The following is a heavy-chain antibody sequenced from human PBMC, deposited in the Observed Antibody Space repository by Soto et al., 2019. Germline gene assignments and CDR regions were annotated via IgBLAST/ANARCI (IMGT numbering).Heavy chain of an antibody. Sequence: WKTLSLTCAVYGGSLSGYYWRWIRQPPGKGLEWIGEINHSGSTNYNPSLKSRVTISVDTSKNQFSLKLSSVTAADTAVYYCARGSICFYVPVGPYYYYFCLHVCVPGT. D-gene: IGHD2-21*01. CDR1: GGSLSGYY. V-gene: IGHV4-34*01. J-gene: IGHJ6*02. CDR2: INHSGST. CDR3: ARGSICFYVPVGPYYYYFCLHV.